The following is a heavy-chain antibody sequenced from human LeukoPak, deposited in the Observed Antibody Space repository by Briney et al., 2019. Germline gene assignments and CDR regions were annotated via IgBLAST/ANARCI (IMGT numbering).Heavy chain of an antibody. CDR3: ARVSWFPGTSYYYMDV. CDR1: GGSISSYY. J-gene: IGHJ6*03. Sequence: SETLSLTCTVSGGSISSYYWSWIRQPPGKGLEWIGYIYYSGTTNYNPSLKSRVTISVDTSKNQFSLKLSSVTAADTAVYYCARVSWFPGTSYYYMDVWGKGTTVTVSS. CDR2: IYYSGTT. D-gene: IGHD1-1*01. V-gene: IGHV4-59*01.